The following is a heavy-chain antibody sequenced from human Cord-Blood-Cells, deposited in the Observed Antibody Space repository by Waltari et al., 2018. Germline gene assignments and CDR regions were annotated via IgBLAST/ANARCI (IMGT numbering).Heavy chain of an antibody. V-gene: IGHV1-2*04. D-gene: IGHD2-15*01. CDR1: GYTFTGYY. J-gene: IGHJ5*02. CDR3: ARDRSNCSGGSCNWFDP. CDR2: INPNSGGT. Sequence: QVQLVQSGAEVKKPGASVKVSCKASGYTFTGYYMHWVRQAPGQGLGWMGWINPNSGGTNYAQKFQGWVTMTRDTSISTAYMELSRLRSDDTAVYYCARDRSNCSGGSCNWFDPWGQGTLVTVSS.